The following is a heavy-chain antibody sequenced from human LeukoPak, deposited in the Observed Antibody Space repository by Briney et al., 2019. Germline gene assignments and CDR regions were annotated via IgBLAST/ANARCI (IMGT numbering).Heavy chain of an antibody. J-gene: IGHJ5*02. CDR3: ARDRRGYYDSSGYYPYNWFDP. D-gene: IGHD3-22*01. Sequence: SVTGSCKASGHTLTSYAISWVRQAPVQGIEWMGWISAYNVNTNYAQKLQGRVTMTTDTSTSTAYMELRSLRSDDTAVYYCARDRRGYYDSSGYYPYNWFDPWGQGTLVTVSS. V-gene: IGHV1-18*01. CDR2: ISAYNVNT. CDR1: GHTLTSYA.